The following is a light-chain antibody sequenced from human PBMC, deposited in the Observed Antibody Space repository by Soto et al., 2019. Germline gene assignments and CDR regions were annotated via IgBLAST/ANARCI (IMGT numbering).Light chain of an antibody. V-gene: IGLV2-14*01. Sequence: QSALTQPASVSGSRGQSITISCTGTRSDVGGYNYVSWYQQHPDKAPKLVIYDVNTRPSGVSDRFSGSKSGNTASLTISGLQAVDEADYYCSSYTSSSTYVFGTGTKVTVL. CDR1: RSDVGGYNY. CDR2: DVN. CDR3: SSYTSSSTYV. J-gene: IGLJ1*01.